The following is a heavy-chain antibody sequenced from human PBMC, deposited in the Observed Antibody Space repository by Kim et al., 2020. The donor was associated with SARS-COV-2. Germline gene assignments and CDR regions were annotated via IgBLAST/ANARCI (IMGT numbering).Heavy chain of an antibody. Sequence: GGSLRLSCAASGFTFSSYSMNWVRQAPGKGLEWVSSISSSSSYIYYADSVKGRFTISRDNAKNSLYLQMNSLRAEDTAVYYCARGLLVGNSRAFDIWGQGTMVTVSS. D-gene: IGHD2-2*01. J-gene: IGHJ3*02. CDR3: ARGLLVGNSRAFDI. CDR1: GFTFSSYS. CDR2: ISSSSSYI. V-gene: IGHV3-21*01.